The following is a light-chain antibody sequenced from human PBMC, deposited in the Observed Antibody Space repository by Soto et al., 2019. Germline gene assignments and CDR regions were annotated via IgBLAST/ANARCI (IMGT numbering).Light chain of an antibody. CDR3: QQRSNWPPIT. CDR2: DAS. J-gene: IGKJ5*01. V-gene: IGKV3-11*01. Sequence: IVLTQSPAALALSPGKRATLCCGASQNISNYLIWYQQKPGQAPRLLIYDASNRATGIPARFSGSGSGTDFTLTISSLEPEDFAVYYCQQRSNWPPITFGQGTRLEIK. CDR1: QNISNY.